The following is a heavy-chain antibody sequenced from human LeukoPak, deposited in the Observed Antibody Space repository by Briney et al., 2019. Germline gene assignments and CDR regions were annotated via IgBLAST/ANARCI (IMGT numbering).Heavy chain of an antibody. CDR1: GFTFSTYW. D-gene: IGHD6-19*01. Sequence: GGSLRLSCAASGFTFSTYWMSWVRQAPGKGREWVANIKQDGSEKYYVDSVKGRFTISRDNAKNTLYLQMNSLRAEDTAVYYCARPGSSGWYGIDYWGQGTLVTVSS. CDR2: IKQDGSEK. V-gene: IGHV3-7*01. CDR3: ARPGSSGWYGIDY. J-gene: IGHJ4*02.